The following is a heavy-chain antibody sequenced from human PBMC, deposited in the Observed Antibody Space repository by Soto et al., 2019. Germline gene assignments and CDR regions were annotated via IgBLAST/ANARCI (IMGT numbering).Heavy chain of an antibody. CDR2: IIPIFGTA. J-gene: IGHJ5*02. CDR3: ARDLSYDYSNWFDP. D-gene: IGHD4-4*01. V-gene: IGHV1-69*13. CDR1: GGTFSSYA. Sequence: VASVKVSCKASGGTFSSYAISWVRQAPGQGLEWMGGIIPIFGTANYAQKFQGRVTITADESTSTAYMELSSLRSEDTAAYYCARDLSYDYSNWFDPWGQGTLVTVSS.